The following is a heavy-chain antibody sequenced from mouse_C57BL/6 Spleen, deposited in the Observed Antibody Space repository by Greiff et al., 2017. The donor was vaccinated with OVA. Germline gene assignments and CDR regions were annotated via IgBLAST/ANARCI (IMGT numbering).Heavy chain of an antibody. CDR1: GYTFTDYY. Sequence: VQLQQSGPVLVKPGASVKMSCKASGYTFTDYYMNWVKQSHGKSLEWIGVINPYNGGTSYNQKFKGKATLTVDKSSSTAYTELNSLTSEDSAVYYCARNWEETSYYFDYWGQGTTLTVSS. D-gene: IGHD4-1*01. V-gene: IGHV1-19*01. CDR2: INPYNGGT. CDR3: ARNWEETSYYFDY. J-gene: IGHJ2*01.